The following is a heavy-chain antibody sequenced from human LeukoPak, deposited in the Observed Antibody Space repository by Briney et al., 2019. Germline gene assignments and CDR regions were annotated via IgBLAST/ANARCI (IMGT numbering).Heavy chain of an antibody. J-gene: IGHJ6*02. CDR1: GFTFSDYY. V-gene: IGHV3-11*01. Sequence: GALRLPCPASGFTFSDYYMSWFRRPPGKELQWVSYISSSGGTIYYADSVKGRFTISRDNAKKSLYLQMNSLRAEDTAVYYCARGVRMARGVVGFYGLDVWGQGTRVTVSS. D-gene: IGHD3-10*01. CDR2: ISSSGGTI. CDR3: ARGVRMARGVVGFYGLDV.